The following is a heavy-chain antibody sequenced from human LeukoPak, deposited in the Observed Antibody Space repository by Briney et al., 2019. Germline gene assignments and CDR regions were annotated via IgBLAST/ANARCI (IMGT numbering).Heavy chain of an antibody. CDR3: ARDGQATPYGMDV. J-gene: IGHJ6*02. Sequence: SVKVSCKASGGTFSSYAISWVRQAPGQGLEWMGGIIPIFGTANYAQKFQGRVTITADESTSTAYMELSSLRSEDTAVYYCARDGQATPYGMDVWGQGTTVTVPS. CDR1: GGTFSSYA. V-gene: IGHV1-69*13. CDR2: IIPIFGTA.